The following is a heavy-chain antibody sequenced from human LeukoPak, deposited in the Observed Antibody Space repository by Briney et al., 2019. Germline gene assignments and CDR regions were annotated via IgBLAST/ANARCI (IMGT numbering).Heavy chain of an antibody. CDR3: ARGGRADFWSGYDAFDI. CDR1: GGAFSGYY. Sequence: GSLRLSCAVYGGAFSGYYWSWIRQPPGKGLEWIGEINHSGSTNYNPSLKSRVTISVDTSKNQFSLKLSSVTAADTAVYYCARGGRADFWSGYDAFDIWGQGTMVTVSS. D-gene: IGHD3-3*01. CDR2: INHSGST. J-gene: IGHJ3*02. V-gene: IGHV4-34*01.